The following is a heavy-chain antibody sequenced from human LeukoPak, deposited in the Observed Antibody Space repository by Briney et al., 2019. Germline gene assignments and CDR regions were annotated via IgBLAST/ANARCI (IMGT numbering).Heavy chain of an antibody. CDR3: AKDRGTGRDFFDY. J-gene: IGHJ4*02. Sequence: GGSLRLSCAASGFTFSTYAMNWVRQAPGKGLEWVAVISGSSGAIFYGDSVKGRFTISRDNSKNTLYLQMNSQRVEDTAVYYCAKDRGTGRDFFDYWGQGTLVTVSS. CDR2: ISGSSGAI. V-gene: IGHV3-23*01. D-gene: IGHD1-14*01. CDR1: GFTFSTYA.